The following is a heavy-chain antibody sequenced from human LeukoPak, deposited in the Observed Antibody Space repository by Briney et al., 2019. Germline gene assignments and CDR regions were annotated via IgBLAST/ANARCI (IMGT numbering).Heavy chain of an antibody. CDR1: GGSISSYY. J-gene: IGHJ3*02. Sequence: SETLSLTCTVSGGSISSYYWSWIRQPPGKGLEWIGYIYYSGSTNYNPSLKSRVTISVDTSKDQFSLKLSSVTAADTAVYYCARDSGVGYYGSGSYWGAFDIWGQGTMVTVSS. V-gene: IGHV4-59*01. CDR2: IYYSGST. CDR3: ARDSGVGYYGSGSYWGAFDI. D-gene: IGHD3-10*01.